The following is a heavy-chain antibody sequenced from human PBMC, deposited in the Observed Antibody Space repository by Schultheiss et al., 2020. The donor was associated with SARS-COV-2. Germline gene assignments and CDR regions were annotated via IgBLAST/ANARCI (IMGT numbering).Heavy chain of an antibody. Sequence: GGSLRLSCAASGFTFSSYEMNWVRQAPGKGLEWVSYISSSGSTIYYADSVKGRFTISRDNAKNSLYLQMNSLRAEDTAVYYCAKDSLGDYGDPPYYFDYWGQGTLVTVSS. CDR1: GFTFSSYE. CDR3: AKDSLGDYGDPPYYFDY. D-gene: IGHD4-17*01. J-gene: IGHJ4*02. V-gene: IGHV3-48*03. CDR2: ISSSGSTI.